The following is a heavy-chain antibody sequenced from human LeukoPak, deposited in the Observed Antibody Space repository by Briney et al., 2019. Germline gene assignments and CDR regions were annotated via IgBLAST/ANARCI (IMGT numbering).Heavy chain of an antibody. CDR1: GFTFSNYD. Sequence: GGSLRLSCVASGFTFSNYDMNWVRQVPGKGLEWVSYISNSGSSKYYVDSVKGRFTISRDNAKNSLYLQMNSLRAEDTAVYYCASLTVTGGSLSDYWGQGTLVTVSS. V-gene: IGHV3-48*03. CDR3: ASLTVTGGSLSDY. D-gene: IGHD2-15*01. CDR2: ISNSGSSK. J-gene: IGHJ4*02.